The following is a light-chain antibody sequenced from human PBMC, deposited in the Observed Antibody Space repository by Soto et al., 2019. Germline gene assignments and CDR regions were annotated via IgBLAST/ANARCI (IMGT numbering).Light chain of an antibody. Sequence: QSVLTQPASLSGSPGQSVTISCTGTSSDVGGYNFVSWYQQHPGKAPKLMIYDVTKRPSGVPDRFSGSKSGNTASLTVSGLQAEDEADYYCSSYAGTHIVFGTGTKVTVL. V-gene: IGLV2-8*01. CDR3: SSYAGTHIV. CDR2: DVT. CDR1: SSDVGGYNF. J-gene: IGLJ1*01.